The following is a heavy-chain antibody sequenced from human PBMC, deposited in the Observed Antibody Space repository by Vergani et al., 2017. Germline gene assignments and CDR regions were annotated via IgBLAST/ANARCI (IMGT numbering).Heavy chain of an antibody. CDR3: ARAHSVHDAFDI. J-gene: IGHJ3*02. CDR2: INPSGGST. CDR1: GYTFTSYY. D-gene: IGHD2-15*01. V-gene: IGHV1-46*01. Sequence: QVQLVQSGAEVKKPGASVKVSCKASGYTFTSYYMHWVRQAPGQGLEWMGIINPSGGSTSYAQKFQGRVAMTRDTSTSTVYMELSSLRSEDTAVYYCARAHSVHDAFDIWGQGTMVTVSS.